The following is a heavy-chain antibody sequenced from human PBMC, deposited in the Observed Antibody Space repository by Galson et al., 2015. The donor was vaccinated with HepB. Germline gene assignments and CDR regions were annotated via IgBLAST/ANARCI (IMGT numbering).Heavy chain of an antibody. CDR2: IKQDESEK. CDR3: ARDLKYCSGTSCYHHY. J-gene: IGHJ4*02. CDR1: GFTFRSYW. D-gene: IGHD2-2*01. Sequence: SLRLSCAASGFTFRSYWMSWVRQAPGKGPEWVANIKQDESEKFYVDSVKGRFTISRDNAKNLLYLQMNSLRAEDTAMYYCARDLKYCSGTSCYHHYWGQGTLVTVSS. V-gene: IGHV3-7*03.